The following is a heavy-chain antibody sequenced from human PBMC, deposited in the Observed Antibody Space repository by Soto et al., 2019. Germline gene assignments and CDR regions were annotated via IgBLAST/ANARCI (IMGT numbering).Heavy chain of an antibody. V-gene: IGHV4-4*07. J-gene: IGHJ5*02. Sequence: SETLSLTRTVSGASISGFYWSWIRKSAGKGLEWIGRIYATGTTDYNPSLKSRVMMSVDTSKKQFSLKLRSVTAADTAVYYCVRDGTKTLRDWFDPWGQGISVTVSS. CDR2: IYATGTT. D-gene: IGHD1-1*01. CDR3: VRDGTKTLRDWFDP. CDR1: GASISGFY.